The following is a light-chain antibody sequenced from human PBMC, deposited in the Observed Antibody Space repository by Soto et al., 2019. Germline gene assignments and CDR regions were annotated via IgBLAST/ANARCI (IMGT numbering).Light chain of an antibody. Sequence: DIQMTQSPSSLSASVGDRVTITCRASQGSSNYLAWYQQKPGKVPKLLIYAASTLQSGVQSRFSGSGSGTAFTLTISSLQPEDVATSYCQRYNSATRTFGQGTQVEI. J-gene: IGKJ1*01. V-gene: IGKV1-27*01. CDR1: QGSSNY. CDR2: AAS. CDR3: QRYNSATRT.